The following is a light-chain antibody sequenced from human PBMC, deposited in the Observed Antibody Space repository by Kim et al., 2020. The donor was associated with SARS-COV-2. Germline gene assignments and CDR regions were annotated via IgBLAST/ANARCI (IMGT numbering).Light chain of an antibody. V-gene: IGLV3-21*01. CDR3: QVWDSSREETRV. J-gene: IGLJ3*02. CDR2: YDS. CDR1: NSGSKS. Sequence: GKTARTSCGEKNSGSKSGQWDQQQAGQAPVLVIYYDSDRPSGIAERFSGTNSGNTATLTIRRVEGGEEDDYYWQVWDSSREETRVFGGGTQLTVL.